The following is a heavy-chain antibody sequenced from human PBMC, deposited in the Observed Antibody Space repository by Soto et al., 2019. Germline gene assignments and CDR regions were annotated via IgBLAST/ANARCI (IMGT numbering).Heavy chain of an antibody. V-gene: IGHV3-48*03. Sequence: EVQLVESGGGLVQPGGSLRLSCAASTITVSTYEMNWVRQAPGKGLEWVSSISSSGTTIFYADSVKGRFTISRDNAKNSLYLQMNSLRAEDTAVYYCARRRRFYADYWGQGTLVTVSS. CDR3: ARRRRFYADY. CDR1: TITVSTYE. CDR2: ISSSGTTI. D-gene: IGHD2-2*01. J-gene: IGHJ4*02.